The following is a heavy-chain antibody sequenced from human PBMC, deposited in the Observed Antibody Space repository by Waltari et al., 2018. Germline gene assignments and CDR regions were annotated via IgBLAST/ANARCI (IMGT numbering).Heavy chain of an antibody. Sequence: QVKLVQSGAEVKKPGASVKVPCKASGYPFTRYDINWVRQATGQGLEWMGWRNPYSGNTGYAQKFQGRVTITRDTSISTSYMELSSLRSEDTAVYYCARGRDGYNFGDYWGQGTLVTVSS. CDR3: ARGRDGYNFGDY. D-gene: IGHD5-12*01. V-gene: IGHV1-8*03. CDR2: RNPYSGNT. CDR1: GYPFTRYD. J-gene: IGHJ4*02.